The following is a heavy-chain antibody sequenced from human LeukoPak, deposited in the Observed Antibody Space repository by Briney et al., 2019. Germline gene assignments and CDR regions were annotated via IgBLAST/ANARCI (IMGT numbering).Heavy chain of an antibody. CDR2: ISPYNGNT. Sequence: ASVKVSCKASGYTFTNYGFNWVRQAPGQGLEWMGWISPYNGNTNYAQKLQGRVTMTTDTSTSTAYMELRSLRSDDTAVYYCARGHIPRYCSSTSCYFHWFDPWGQGTLVTVSS. CDR3: ARGHIPRYCSSTSCYFHWFDP. CDR1: GYTFTNYG. J-gene: IGHJ5*02. V-gene: IGHV1-18*01. D-gene: IGHD2-2*01.